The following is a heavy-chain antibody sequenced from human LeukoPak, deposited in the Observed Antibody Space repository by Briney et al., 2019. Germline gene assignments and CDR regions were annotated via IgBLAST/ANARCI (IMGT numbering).Heavy chain of an antibody. CDR1: GFTFSSYA. CDR2: ISYDGSNK. CDR3: ARGRIAARHREGVDY. D-gene: IGHD6-6*01. V-gene: IGHV3-30-3*01. J-gene: IGHJ4*02. Sequence: PGGSLRLSCAASGFTFSSYAMHWVRQAPGKGLEWVAVISYDGSNKYYADSAKGRFTISRDNSKNTLYLQMNSLRAEDTAVYYCARGRIAARHREGVDYWGQGTLVTVSS.